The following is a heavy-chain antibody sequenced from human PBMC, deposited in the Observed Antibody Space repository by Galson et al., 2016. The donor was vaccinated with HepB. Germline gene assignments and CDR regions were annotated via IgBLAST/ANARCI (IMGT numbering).Heavy chain of an antibody. V-gene: IGHV4-39*01. Sequence: ETLSLTCTVSGGSISSSSYYWGWIRQPPGKGLEWIGSFYYTGNTYYKSSLKSRVSISGDTSKNQVSLKLSCVIAADTAVYYCARHMDESHSNGMDVWCQGTTVTVSS. CDR3: ARHMDESHSNGMDV. D-gene: IGHD3-10*01. CDR2: FYYTGNT. J-gene: IGHJ6*02. CDR1: GGSISSSSYY.